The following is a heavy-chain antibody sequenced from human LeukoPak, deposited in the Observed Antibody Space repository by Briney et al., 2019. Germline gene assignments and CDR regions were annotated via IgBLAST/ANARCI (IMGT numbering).Heavy chain of an antibody. Sequence: GGSLRLSCAASGFTFDDYGMSWVRQAPGKGLEWVSGINWNGGSTGYADSVKGRFTISRDNAKNSLYLQMNSLRAEDTALYYCARAMVRGGGRISEHFQHWGQGTLVTVSS. CDR1: GFTFDDYG. J-gene: IGHJ1*01. CDR3: ARAMVRGGGRISEHFQH. CDR2: INWNGGST. D-gene: IGHD3-10*01. V-gene: IGHV3-20*04.